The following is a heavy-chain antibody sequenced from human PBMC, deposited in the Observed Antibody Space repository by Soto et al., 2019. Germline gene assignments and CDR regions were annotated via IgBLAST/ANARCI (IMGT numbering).Heavy chain of an antibody. CDR1: GYTFTSYG. V-gene: IGHV1-18*01. CDR3: ARVPPSPPGSSTRPYYYYMDV. Sequence: ASVKVSCKASGYTFTSYGISWVRQAPGQGLEWMGWISAYNGNTNYAQKLQGRVTMTTDTSTSTAYMELRSLRSDDTAVYYCARVPPSPPGSSTRPYYYYMDVWGKGTTVTVSS. J-gene: IGHJ6*03. CDR2: ISAYNGNT. D-gene: IGHD2-2*01.